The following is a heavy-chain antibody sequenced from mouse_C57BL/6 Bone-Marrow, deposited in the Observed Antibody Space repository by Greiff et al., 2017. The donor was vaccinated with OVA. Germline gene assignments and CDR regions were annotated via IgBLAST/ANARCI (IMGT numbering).Heavy chain of an antibody. CDR2: INPNYGTT. V-gene: IGHV1-39*01. CDR3: ERWGTTVGAYDG. J-gene: IGHJ1*03. Sequence: VQLQQSGPELVKPGASVKISCKASGYSFTDYNMNWVKQSNGKSLEWIGVINPNYGTTSYNQKFKGKATLTVDKSSSTAYMQLNSLTSEDSAVDDSERWGTTVGAYDGWGTGTTVTV. D-gene: IGHD1-1*01. CDR1: GYSFTDYN.